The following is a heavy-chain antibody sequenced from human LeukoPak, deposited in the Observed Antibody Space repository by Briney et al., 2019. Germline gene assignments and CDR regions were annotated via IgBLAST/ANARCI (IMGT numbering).Heavy chain of an antibody. CDR3: VKDASVMVRGIIAYYFDY. CDR1: GFIFDDYA. D-gene: IGHD3-10*01. CDR2: ISWNSGRI. J-gene: IGHJ4*02. Sequence: PGGSLRLSCAASGFIFDDYAMHWVRQAPGKGLEWVSGISWNSGRIGYADSVKGRFTISRDNAKNFLYLQMNSLRAEDMALYYCVKDASVMVRGIIAYYFDYWGRGTLVTVSS. V-gene: IGHV3-9*03.